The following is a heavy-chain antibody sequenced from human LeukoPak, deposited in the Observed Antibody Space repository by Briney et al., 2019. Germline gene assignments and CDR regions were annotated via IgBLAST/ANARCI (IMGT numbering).Heavy chain of an antibody. CDR3: AKDRTTVVRGVFDF. V-gene: IGHV3-23*01. J-gene: IGHJ4*02. CDR1: GFTFSTYA. Sequence: PGGSLRLSCAASGFTFSTYAMTWVRQAPGKGLEWVSGISGSNNSTYYADSVKGRFTISRDNSKNTLYLQMNSLRAEDTAVYYCAKDRTTVVRGVFDFWGQGTLVTVSS. D-gene: IGHD3-10*01. CDR2: ISGSNNST.